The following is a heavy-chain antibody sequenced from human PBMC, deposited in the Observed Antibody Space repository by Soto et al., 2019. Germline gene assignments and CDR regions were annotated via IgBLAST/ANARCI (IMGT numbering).Heavy chain of an antibody. Sequence: EVQLLESGGGLVQPGGSLRLSCAASGFTFSSYAMNWVRQAPGKGLEWVSTISGSGGSTYYADSVKGRFTISRDNSKNTLYLQMNSLRAEDTAVYYCAKDHYDFWSGYLVFDYWGQGTLVTASS. D-gene: IGHD3-3*01. V-gene: IGHV3-23*01. CDR1: GFTFSSYA. J-gene: IGHJ4*02. CDR3: AKDHYDFWSGYLVFDY. CDR2: ISGSGGST.